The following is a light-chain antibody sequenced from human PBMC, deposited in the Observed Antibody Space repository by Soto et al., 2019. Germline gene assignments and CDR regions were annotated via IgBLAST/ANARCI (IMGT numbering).Light chain of an antibody. Sequence: QPVLTQPPSVSGAPGRRSPFSALGRAPKIGAGYDVHWYQQLPGTAPKLLIYGNSNRPSGVPDRFSGSKSGTSASLAITGLQAEDEADYYCQSYDSSLSGVLFGGGTKLTVL. V-gene: IGLV1-40*01. CDR2: GNS. CDR1: APKIGAGYD. CDR3: QSYDSSLSGVL. J-gene: IGLJ2*01.